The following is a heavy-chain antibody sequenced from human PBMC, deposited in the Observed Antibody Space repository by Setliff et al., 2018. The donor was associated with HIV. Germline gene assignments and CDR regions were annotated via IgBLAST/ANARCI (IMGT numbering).Heavy chain of an antibody. CDR3: ASTETHYSKWFDP. J-gene: IGHJ5*02. CDR1: GGSISSHY. D-gene: IGHD2-15*01. CDR2: IYYSGST. V-gene: IGHV4-59*08. Sequence: SETLSLTCTVSGGSISSHYWSWIRQPPGKGLEWIGYIYYSGSTYYNPSLKSRVTISVDTSKNQFSLKLSSVTAADTAVYYCASTETHYSKWFDPWGQGTLVTVSS.